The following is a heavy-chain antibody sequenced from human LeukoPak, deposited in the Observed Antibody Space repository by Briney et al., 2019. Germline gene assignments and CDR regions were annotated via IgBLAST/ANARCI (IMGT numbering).Heavy chain of an antibody. CDR1: GDSFSSHY. Sequence: SETLSLTCAVSGDSFSSHYRTWIRQPPRKGLEWIGYISYIGSTNYNPSLKSRVTTSIDTSKSQFYLKLSSVTAADTAVYYCARDLVTVTKGFDIWGQGTMVSVSS. CDR2: ISYIGST. CDR3: ARDLVTVTKGFDI. J-gene: IGHJ3*02. D-gene: IGHD4-17*01. V-gene: IGHV4-59*11.